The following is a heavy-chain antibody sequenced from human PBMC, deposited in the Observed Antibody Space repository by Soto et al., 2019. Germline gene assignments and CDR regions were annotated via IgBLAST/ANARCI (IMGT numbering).Heavy chain of an antibody. D-gene: IGHD4-4*01. CDR1: GGSISSGDYK. J-gene: IGHJ4*02. V-gene: IGHV4-30-4*01. Sequence: QVQLQESGPGLVKPSQTLSLTCTVSGGSISSGDYKWSWIRQPPGKGLEWIGYIYYSGYNYNNPSLESRVTMSVDTAKNLFSLKLGSVTAADTAVYYCARSDNYVPFEYWGQGTLVTVSS. CDR3: ARSDNYVPFEY. CDR2: IYYSGYN.